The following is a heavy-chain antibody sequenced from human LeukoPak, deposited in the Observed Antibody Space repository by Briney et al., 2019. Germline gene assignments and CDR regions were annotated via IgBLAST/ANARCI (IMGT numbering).Heavy chain of an antibody. J-gene: IGHJ4*02. D-gene: IGHD3-16*01. CDR1: GFTFSSYA. CDR3: AKDSPHVSWLFDY. Sequence: GGSLRLSCAASGFTFSSYAMSWVRQAPGKGLEWVSAITNSGGTTYYADSVKGRFTISRDNSKNTLYLQMNSLRAEDTAVYYCAKDSPHVSWLFDYWGQGPLLTVSS. V-gene: IGHV3-23*01. CDR2: ITNSGGTT.